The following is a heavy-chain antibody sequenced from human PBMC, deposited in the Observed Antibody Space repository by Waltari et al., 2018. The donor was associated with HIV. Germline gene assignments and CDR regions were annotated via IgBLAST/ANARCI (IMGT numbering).Heavy chain of an antibody. Sequence: VQLQGSGPGLVKPSETLSLTCPVSGGSISTSYWSWIQQPPGKGREWIGYIYYSGSTNYNPSLNSRVTISVDTSKNQFSLKLRSVSAADTAVYYCASDSSGYYGYWGQGTLVTVSS. CDR3: ASDSSGYYGY. J-gene: IGHJ4*02. CDR1: GGSISTSY. CDR2: IYYSGST. D-gene: IGHD3-22*01. V-gene: IGHV4-59*01.